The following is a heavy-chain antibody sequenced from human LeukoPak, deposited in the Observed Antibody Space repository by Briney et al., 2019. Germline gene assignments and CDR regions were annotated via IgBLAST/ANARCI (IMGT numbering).Heavy chain of an antibody. J-gene: IGHJ4*02. V-gene: IGHV3-11*06. Sequence: GGSLRLSCAASGFTFSDYYMSWIRQAPGKGLEWVSYISSSSSYIYYADSVKGRFTISRDNARNSLYLQMNSLRAEDTAVYYCARGGRSTYFDWSPDYWGQGTLVTVSS. D-gene: IGHD3-9*01. CDR3: ARGGRSTYFDWSPDY. CDR1: GFTFSDYY. CDR2: ISSSSSYI.